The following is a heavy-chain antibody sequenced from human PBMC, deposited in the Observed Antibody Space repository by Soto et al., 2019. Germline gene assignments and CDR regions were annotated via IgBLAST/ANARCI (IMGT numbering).Heavy chain of an antibody. CDR2: ISYDGSNK. CDR1: GFTFSSYG. J-gene: IGHJ4*02. CDR3: AKEWNRFCSGGSCYTFDY. D-gene: IGHD2-15*01. Sequence: QVQLVESGGGVVQPGRSLRLSCAASGFTFSSYGMHWVRQAPGKGLEWVAVISYDGSNKYYADSVKGRFTISRDNSKNTLYLQMNSLRAEDKAVYYCAKEWNRFCSGGSCYTFDYWGQGTLVTVSS. V-gene: IGHV3-30*18.